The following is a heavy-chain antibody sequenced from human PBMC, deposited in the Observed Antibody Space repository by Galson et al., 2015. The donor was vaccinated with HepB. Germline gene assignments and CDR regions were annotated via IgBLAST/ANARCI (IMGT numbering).Heavy chain of an antibody. V-gene: IGHV3-23*01. J-gene: IGHJ3*01. CDR1: GFTFSSYA. CDR3: AKDLVMQYQLLPLYDAFDV. Sequence: SLRLSCAASGFTFSSYAMSWVRQAPGKGLEWVSAISGSGGSTYYADSVKGRFTISRDNSKNTLYLQMNSLRAEDTAVYYCAKDLVMQYQLLPLYDAFDVWGQGTTVTVSS. D-gene: IGHD2-2*01. CDR2: ISGSGGST.